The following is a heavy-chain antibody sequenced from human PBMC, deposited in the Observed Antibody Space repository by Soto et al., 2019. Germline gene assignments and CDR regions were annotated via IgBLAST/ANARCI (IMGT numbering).Heavy chain of an antibody. D-gene: IGHD2-2*01. CDR2: ISGSTGST. Sequence: EVQVLESGGGSVQPGGSLRLSCAASGFTFSNFAMSWVRHAPGKGLEWVSEISGSTGSTYYADSVKGRFIISRDNTKNTLHLQINRLRAEDTAGYYCAKDTSRSPYYMDVLGKGTTVTLSS. CDR3: AKDTSRSPYYMDV. V-gene: IGHV3-23*01. CDR1: GFTFSNFA. J-gene: IGHJ6*03.